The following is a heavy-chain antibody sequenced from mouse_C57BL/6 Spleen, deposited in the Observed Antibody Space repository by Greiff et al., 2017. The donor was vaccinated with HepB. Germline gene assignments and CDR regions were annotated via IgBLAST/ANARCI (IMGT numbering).Heavy chain of an antibody. Sequence: QVHVKQPGAELVKPGASVKMSCKASGYTFTSYWITWVKQRPGQGLEWIGDIYPGSGSTNYNEKFKSKATLTVDTSSSTAYMQLSSLTSEDSAVYYCARGDYYGSRRYAMDYWGQGTSVTVSS. CDR3: ARGDYYGSRRYAMDY. CDR1: GYTFTSYW. CDR2: IYPGSGST. D-gene: IGHD1-1*01. V-gene: IGHV1-55*01. J-gene: IGHJ4*01.